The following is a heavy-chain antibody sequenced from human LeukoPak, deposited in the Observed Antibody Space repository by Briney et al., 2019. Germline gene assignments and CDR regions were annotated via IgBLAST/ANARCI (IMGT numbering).Heavy chain of an antibody. CDR3: AKGIYSSGWSYFDY. CDR2: LSGSGITT. CDR1: GFTFSNSA. V-gene: IGHV3-23*01. Sequence: GGSLRLSCAASGFTFSNSAMSGVRQAPGKGLGWVSTLSGSGITTYYTDSVKGRFTISRDNSKNTLYLQMNSLRAEDTAVYYCAKGIYSSGWSYFDYWGHGTLVTVSS. J-gene: IGHJ4*01. D-gene: IGHD6-19*01.